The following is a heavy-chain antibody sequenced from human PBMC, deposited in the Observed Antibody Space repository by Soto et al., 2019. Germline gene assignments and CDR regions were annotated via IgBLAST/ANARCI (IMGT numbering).Heavy chain of an antibody. J-gene: IGHJ5*02. Sequence: ASLNVCCDASGNTVQSYDLSWVRQAHGQGLVRMGWISNQNGKTNYAQKVQDRVTMTTDRSTSTAFMDLRSLRSDDTAVYYCARDIRPYCSRNSSLISVCLDAWGQISLV. CDR3: ARDIRPYCSRNSSLISVCLDA. V-gene: IGHV1-18*01. CDR2: ISNQNGKT. CDR1: GNTVQSYD. D-gene: IGHD2-2*01.